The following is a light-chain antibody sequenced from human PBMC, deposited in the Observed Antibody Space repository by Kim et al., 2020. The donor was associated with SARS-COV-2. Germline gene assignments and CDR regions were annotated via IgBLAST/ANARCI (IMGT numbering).Light chain of an antibody. Sequence: SASVGDRVTITCKASKDMSNYLNWYQQKPGKAPKLLIYDASKLETGVPSRFSGSGSGTDFTFTISSLQPEDIATYYCQQYDNLPYTFGQGTKLEI. J-gene: IGKJ2*01. CDR1: KDMSNY. V-gene: IGKV1-33*01. CDR2: DAS. CDR3: QQYDNLPYT.